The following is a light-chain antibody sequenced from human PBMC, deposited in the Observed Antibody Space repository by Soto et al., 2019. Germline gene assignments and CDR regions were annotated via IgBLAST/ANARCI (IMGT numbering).Light chain of an antibody. CDR1: SSDVGGFNS. Sequence: QSALTQPRSVSGSPGQSVTISCTGTSSDVGGFNSVSWYQQHPGKAPKLMIYDVNKRPSGVPDRFSGSKSGSTASLTISGLQAEDEADYYCCSYAGSYSSDFANGTKVTVL. V-gene: IGLV2-11*01. CDR2: DVN. CDR3: CSYAGSYSSD. J-gene: IGLJ1*01.